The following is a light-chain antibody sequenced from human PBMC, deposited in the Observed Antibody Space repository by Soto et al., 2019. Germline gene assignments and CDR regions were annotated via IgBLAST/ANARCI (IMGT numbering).Light chain of an antibody. J-gene: IGKJ5*01. CDR3: QQYYSTLIT. CDR2: WAS. V-gene: IGKV4-1*01. CDR1: QSVLYSSNNKNY. Sequence: DIVMTQSPDSLAVSLGERATTNCKSSQSVLYSSNNKNYLAWYKQKPGQPPKLLISWASTRESGVPDRFSGSGSGTNFTLTISSLQAEDVAVYYCQQYYSTLITFGQGTRLEI.